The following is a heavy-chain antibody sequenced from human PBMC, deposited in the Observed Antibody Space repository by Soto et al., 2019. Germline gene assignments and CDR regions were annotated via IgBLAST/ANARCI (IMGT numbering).Heavy chain of an antibody. Sequence: QITLKESGPTLVKPTQTLTLTCTFSGFSLSTSGVGVGWIRQPPGKALEWLALIYWDDDKRYSPSLKSRLTTTTDTSKTQVVLTMTNMDPVDTATYYFAHIAYSSSWHLYCFDYWGQGTLVTVSS. CDR3: AHIAYSSSWHLYCFDY. CDR2: IYWDDDK. V-gene: IGHV2-5*02. CDR1: GFSLSTSGVG. D-gene: IGHD6-13*01. J-gene: IGHJ4*02.